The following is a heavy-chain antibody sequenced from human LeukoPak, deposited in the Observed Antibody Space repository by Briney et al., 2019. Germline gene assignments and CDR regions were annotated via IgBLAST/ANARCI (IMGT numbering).Heavy chain of an antibody. D-gene: IGHD2-2*01. CDR1: GFTFSSYS. J-gene: IGHJ4*02. CDR2: ISSSSSTI. Sequence: GGSLRLSCAASGFTFSSYSMNWVRQAPGKGLEWVSSISSSSSTIYYADSVKGRFTISRDNAKNSLYLQMNSLRAEDTAVYYCARETDSTIFDYWGQGTLVTVSS. CDR3: ARETDSTIFDY. V-gene: IGHV3-48*04.